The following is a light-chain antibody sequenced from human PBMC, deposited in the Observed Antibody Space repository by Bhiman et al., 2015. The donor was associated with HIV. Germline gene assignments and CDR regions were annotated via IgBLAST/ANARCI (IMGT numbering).Light chain of an antibody. V-gene: IGLV3-19*01. CDR1: SLRTYY. CDR2: GNN. CDR3: QVWDTSSDHLWV. Sequence: SSELTQDPAVSVALGQTVRITCQGDSLRTYYASWYQQKPGQAPVLVIYGNNRRPSGIPDRFSGSSSGNTASLTFTGAQAEDEADYYCQVWDTSSDHLWVFGGGTQLTV. J-gene: IGLJ3*02.